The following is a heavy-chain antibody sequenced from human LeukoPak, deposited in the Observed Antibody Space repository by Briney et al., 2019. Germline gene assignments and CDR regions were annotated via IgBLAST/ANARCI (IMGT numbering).Heavy chain of an antibody. D-gene: IGHD5-24*01. CDR3: AKKARDGPQFYY. CDR2: IYYSGST. CDR1: GGSISSYY. V-gene: IGHV4-59*01. Sequence: SETLSLTCTVSGGSISSYYWSWIRQPPGKGLERIGYIYYSGSTNYDPSLKSRVTISVDTSKNQFSLKLSSVTAADTAVYYCAKKARDGPQFYYWGQGTLVTVSS. J-gene: IGHJ4*02.